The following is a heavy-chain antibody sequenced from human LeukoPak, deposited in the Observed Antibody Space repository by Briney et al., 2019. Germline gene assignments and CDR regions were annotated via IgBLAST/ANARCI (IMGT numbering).Heavy chain of an antibody. V-gene: IGHV1-69*05. J-gene: IGHJ4*02. Sequence: EASVKVSCKAYAGTFSSNTISWVRQAPGQGLEWMGRIIPIFGTANYAQKFQGRVTITTDESTSTAYMELSSLRSEDTAVYYCARGGHYYYDSSGYSSFDYWGQGTLVTVPS. CDR2: IIPIFGTA. D-gene: IGHD3-22*01. CDR1: AGTFSSNT. CDR3: ARGGHYYYDSSGYSSFDY.